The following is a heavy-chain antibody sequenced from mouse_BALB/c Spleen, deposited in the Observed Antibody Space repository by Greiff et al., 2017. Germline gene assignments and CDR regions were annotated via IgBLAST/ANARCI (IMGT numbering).Heavy chain of an antibody. Sequence: VKLMESGAELVRPGTSVKISCKASGYTFTNYWLGWVKQRPGHGLEWIGDIYPGGGYTNYNEKLKGKATLTADTSSSTADMQLSSLTSEDSAVYFCARKKGAYYRYDVDAMDYWGQGTSVTVSS. D-gene: IGHD2-14*01. CDR1: GYTFTNYW. J-gene: IGHJ4*01. CDR3: ARKKGAYYRYDVDAMDY. V-gene: IGHV1-63*02. CDR2: IYPGGGYT.